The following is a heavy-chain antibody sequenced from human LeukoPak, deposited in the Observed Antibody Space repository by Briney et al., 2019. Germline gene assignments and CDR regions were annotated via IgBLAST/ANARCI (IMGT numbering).Heavy chain of an antibody. V-gene: IGHV4-39*07. J-gene: IGHJ5*02. CDR3: ARGDIIRGDYNWFDP. CDR2: IFYSGST. D-gene: IGHD3-10*01. Sequence: SETLSLTCTVSGGSITSSNDYWGWIRQPPGKGLEWIVTIFYSGSTYYNPSLKSRVTISVDTSKNQFSLKLTSVTAADTAVYYCARGDIIRGDYNWFDPWGQGILVTVSS. CDR1: GGSITSSNDY.